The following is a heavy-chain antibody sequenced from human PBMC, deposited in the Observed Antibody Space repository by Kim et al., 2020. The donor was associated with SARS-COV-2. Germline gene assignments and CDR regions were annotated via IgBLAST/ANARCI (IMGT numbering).Heavy chain of an antibody. Sequence: GGSLRLSCAAPGFAFSSYAMSWVRQAPGKGLEWVSRISGSGGSTNYADSVKGRFTISRDNSKNTLYLQMNSLRAEDTAVYYCAKGGNCSSTSCKGGSDYWGQGTLVTVSS. D-gene: IGHD2-2*01. CDR3: AKGGNCSSTSCKGGSDY. CDR2: ISGSGGST. CDR1: GFAFSSYA. V-gene: IGHV3-23*01. J-gene: IGHJ4*02.